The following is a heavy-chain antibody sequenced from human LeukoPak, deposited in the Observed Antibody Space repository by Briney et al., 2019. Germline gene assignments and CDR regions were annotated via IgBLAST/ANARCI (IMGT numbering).Heavy chain of an antibody. Sequence: PGGSLRLSCAASGFTFSSYAMHWVRQAPGKGLEWVAVISYDGSNKYYADSVKGRFTISRDNSKNTLYLQMNSLRAEDTAVYYCARADCSSTSCYGYYDFWSGPSDWFDPWGQGTLVTVSS. V-gene: IGHV3-30*04. J-gene: IGHJ5*02. CDR2: ISYDGSNK. CDR3: ARADCSSTSCYGYYDFWSGPSDWFDP. D-gene: IGHD2-2*01. CDR1: GFTFSSYA.